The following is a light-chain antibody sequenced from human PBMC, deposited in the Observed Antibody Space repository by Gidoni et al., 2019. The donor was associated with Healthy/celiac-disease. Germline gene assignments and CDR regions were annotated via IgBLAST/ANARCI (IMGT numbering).Light chain of an antibody. CDR2: EVS. CDR3: SSYAGSNNVV. Sequence: QSALTQPPSASGSPGPSVTISCPGTSRDVGGYNYVSWYQPHPGKAPKLMIYEVSKRPSGVPDRFSGSKSGNTASLTVSGLQAEDEADYYCSSYAGSNNVVFGGGTKLTVL. CDR1: SRDVGGYNY. V-gene: IGLV2-8*01. J-gene: IGLJ2*01.